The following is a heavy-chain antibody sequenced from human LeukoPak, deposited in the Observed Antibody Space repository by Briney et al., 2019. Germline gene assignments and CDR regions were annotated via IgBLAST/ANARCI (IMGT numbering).Heavy chain of an antibody. CDR1: GGSISSNNW. Sequence: SGTLSLTCAVSGGSISSNNWWSWVRQSPGKGLEWIGEIHYSGSTNYNPSLKSRVTISIDMSKSQFSLKLNSVTAADTAMYSCARLLCGGGDCPSYFDYWAQGILVTVSS. D-gene: IGHD2-21*02. J-gene: IGHJ4*02. CDR3: ARLLCGGGDCPSYFDY. CDR2: IHYSGST. V-gene: IGHV4-4*02.